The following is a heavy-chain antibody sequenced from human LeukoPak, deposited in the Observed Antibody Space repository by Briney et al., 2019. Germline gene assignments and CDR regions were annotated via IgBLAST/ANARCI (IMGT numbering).Heavy chain of an antibody. CDR3: GRLDFCGCRFYFYRDFHL. D-gene: IGHD3-3*01. CDR1: GYSFTSYW. CDR2: IDPSDSET. J-gene: IGHJ2*01. V-gene: IGHV5-10-1*01. Sequence: GESLKISCKGFGYSFTSYWISWVRQMPGKGLEWMGRIDPSDSETNYSPSFQGHVTISADKSISTAYLQWSSLKASDTAMYYCGRLDFCGCRFYFYRDFHLLGRGTPVTGSS.